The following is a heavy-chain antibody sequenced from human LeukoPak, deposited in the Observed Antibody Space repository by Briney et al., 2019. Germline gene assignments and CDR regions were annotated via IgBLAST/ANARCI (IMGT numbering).Heavy chain of an antibody. V-gene: IGHV3-49*04. D-gene: IGHD2-15*01. CDR3: TRDIVVVVAATGYYYYYCMDV. CDR1: GFTFGDYA. J-gene: IGHJ6*02. CDR2: IRSKAYGGTT. Sequence: GGSLELPGTASGFTFGDYAMSWVGQAPGKGLEWVGFIRSKAYGGTTEYAASVKGRFTISRDDSKSIAYLQMNSLKTEDTAVYYCTRDIVVVVAATGYYYYYCMDVWGQGTATPVSS.